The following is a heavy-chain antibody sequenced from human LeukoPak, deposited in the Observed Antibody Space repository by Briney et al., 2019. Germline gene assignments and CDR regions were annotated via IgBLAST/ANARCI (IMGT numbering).Heavy chain of an antibody. V-gene: IGHV4-30-4*08. D-gene: IGHD1-14*01. J-gene: IGHJ4*02. CDR2: IYYSGST. Sequence: SQTLSLTCTVSGGSISSGDYYWSWIRQPPGKGLEWIGYIYYSGSTNYNPSLKSRVTISVDTSKNQFSLQLSSVTAADTAVYYCARAPGGNPTTHYFDSWGQGTLVTVSS. CDR1: GGSISSGDYY. CDR3: ARAPGGNPTTHYFDS.